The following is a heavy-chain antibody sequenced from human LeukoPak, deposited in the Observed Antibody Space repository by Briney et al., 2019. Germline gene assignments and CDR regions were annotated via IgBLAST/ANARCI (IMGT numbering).Heavy chain of an antibody. CDR2: ISSGSNHI. Sequence: PGGYLRLSCVASGFTFSTYSINWVRQAPGKGLEWVSYISSGSNHIYSADSVKGRFTISRDNAKNSLYLQMNSLRAEGTAVYYCARDSSPQGFFFFDYWGQGTLVTVSS. V-gene: IGHV3-21*06. D-gene: IGHD3-10*01. CDR3: ARDSSPQGFFFFDY. J-gene: IGHJ4*02. CDR1: GFTFSTYS.